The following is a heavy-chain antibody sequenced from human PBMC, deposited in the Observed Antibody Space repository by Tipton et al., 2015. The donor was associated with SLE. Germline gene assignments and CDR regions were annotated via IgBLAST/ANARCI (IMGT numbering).Heavy chain of an antibody. CDR1: GGSISSGAHY. J-gene: IGHJ2*01. V-gene: IGHV4-61*02. CDR3: ARDRCINTTCRWFFDP. CDR2: IYASGSTSGSA. Sequence: TLSPTCTVSGGSISSGAHYWSWIRQSAGKGLEWIGRIYASGSTSGSANYNPSLKSRVTISVETSKNQFSLKLTSVTAADTAVYFCARDRCINTTCRWFFDPWGRGTLVTVSS. D-gene: IGHD1-14*01.